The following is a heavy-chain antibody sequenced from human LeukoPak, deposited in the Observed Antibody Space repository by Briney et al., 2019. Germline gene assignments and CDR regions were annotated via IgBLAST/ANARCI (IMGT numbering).Heavy chain of an antibody. CDR3: ARDLPVDTAMAYNWFDP. Sequence: SETLSLTCTVSGDSISSYYWSWIRQPAGKGLEWIGRIYTSGSTNYNLSLKSRVTMSVDTSKNQFSLKLSSVTAADTAVYYCARDLPVDTAMAYNWFDPWGQGTLVTVSS. CDR2: IYTSGST. J-gene: IGHJ5*02. CDR1: GDSISSYY. D-gene: IGHD5-18*01. V-gene: IGHV4-4*07.